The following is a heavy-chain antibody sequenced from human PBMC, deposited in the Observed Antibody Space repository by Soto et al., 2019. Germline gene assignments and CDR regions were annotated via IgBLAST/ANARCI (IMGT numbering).Heavy chain of an antibody. V-gene: IGHV3-30*18. CDR3: AKIPTGTTSVDY. D-gene: IGHD1-7*01. CDR1: GFTFSSYG. Sequence: PGGSLRLSCAASGFTFSSYGMHWVRQAPGKGLEWVAVISYDGSNKYYADSVKGRFTISRDNSKNTLYLQMNSLRAEDTAVYYCAKIPTGTTSVDYWGQGTLVTVSS. CDR2: ISYDGSNK. J-gene: IGHJ4*02.